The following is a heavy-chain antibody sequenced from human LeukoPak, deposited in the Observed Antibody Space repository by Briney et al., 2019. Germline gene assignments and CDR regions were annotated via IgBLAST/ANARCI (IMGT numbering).Heavy chain of an antibody. J-gene: IGHJ4*02. CDR3: ARVGGSSWYHY. CDR1: GFTFSDYA. V-gene: IGHV3-11*01. Sequence: GGSLRLSCAASGFTFSDYAIHWVRQAPGKGLEWVSYISSSGSTIYYADSVKGRFTISRDNAKNSLYLQMNSLRAEDTAVYYCARVGGSSWYHYWGQGTLVTVSS. CDR2: ISSSGSTI. D-gene: IGHD6-13*01.